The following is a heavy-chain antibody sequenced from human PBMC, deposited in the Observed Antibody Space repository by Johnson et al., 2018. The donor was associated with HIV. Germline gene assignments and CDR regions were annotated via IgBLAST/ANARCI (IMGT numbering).Heavy chain of an antibody. D-gene: IGHD5-24*01. V-gene: IGHV3-7*01. CDR3: AREVRRWLQFDAFDF. Sequence: VQLVESGGGLVQPGGSLRLSCAASGFTFSGYWMTWVRQAPGKVLEWVANIKEDGSEKYYVDSVKGRFTISRENAKNSLYLQMNSLRAGDTAVYYCAREVRRWLQFDAFDFWGQGTLVTVS. CDR1: GFTFSGYW. CDR2: IKEDGSEK. J-gene: IGHJ3*01.